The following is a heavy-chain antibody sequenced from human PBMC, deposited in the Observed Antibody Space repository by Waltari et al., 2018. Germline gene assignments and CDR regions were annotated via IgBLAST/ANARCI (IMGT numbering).Heavy chain of an antibody. CDR2: IYSAGRT. V-gene: IGHV3-53*01. CDR1: GIMVSANY. CDR3: ARPGEGPSSH. J-gene: IGHJ4*02. D-gene: IGHD4-17*01. Sequence: EVQLVDSGGGLIQPGGSLRLPCADSGIMVSANYMNWVRQAPGKGPQWVSVIYSAGRTYYADSVKGRFTISRDNTKNTVYLQMNNLKTEDTAVYYCARPGEGPSSHWGQGTLVTVSS.